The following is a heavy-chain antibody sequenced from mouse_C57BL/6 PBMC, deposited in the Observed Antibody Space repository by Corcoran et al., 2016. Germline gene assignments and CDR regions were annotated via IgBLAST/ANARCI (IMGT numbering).Heavy chain of an antibody. V-gene: IGHV1-80*01. D-gene: IGHD1-1*01. J-gene: IGHJ1*03. CDR2: IYPGDDDT. CDR3: ARRPVLYYYGSRDWYFDV. CDR1: GYAFSSYW. Sequence: QVQLQQSGAELVKPGASVKISCKASGYAFSSYWMNWVKQRPGKGLEWIGQIYPGDDDTNYNGKFKGKATLTADKSSSTAYMQLSSLTSEDSAVYFCARRPVLYYYGSRDWYFDVWGTGTTVTVSS.